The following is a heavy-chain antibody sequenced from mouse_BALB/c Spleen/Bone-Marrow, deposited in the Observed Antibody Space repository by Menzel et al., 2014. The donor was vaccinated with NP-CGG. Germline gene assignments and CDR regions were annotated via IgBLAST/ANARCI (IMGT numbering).Heavy chain of an antibody. CDR2: ISGGGSYT. D-gene: IGHD2-4*01. Sequence: EVKLVESGGGLVKSGGSLKLSCAASGFTFSNYGMSWVRQTPEKRLEWVATISGGGSYTFYSDSVEGRFTISRDNAKNNLYLQLSSLRSEDTALYYCARHAYYDQTEVSFVYWGQGTLVTVSA. CDR1: GFTFSNYG. J-gene: IGHJ3*01. CDR3: ARHAYYDQTEVSFVY. V-gene: IGHV5-9-2*01.